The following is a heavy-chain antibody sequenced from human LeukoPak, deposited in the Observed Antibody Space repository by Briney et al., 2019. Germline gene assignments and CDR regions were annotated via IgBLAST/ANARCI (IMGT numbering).Heavy chain of an antibody. Sequence: GASVKVSRKASGYTFTSYDINWVRQATGQGLEWMGWMNPSSGNTGYAQKFQGRVTMTRNTSISTAYMELSSLRSEDTAVYYCARSPPYCSSTSCYFVDPWGQGTLVTVSS. J-gene: IGHJ5*02. V-gene: IGHV1-8*01. CDR2: MNPSSGNT. CDR3: ARSPPYCSSTSCYFVDP. CDR1: GYTFTSYD. D-gene: IGHD2-2*01.